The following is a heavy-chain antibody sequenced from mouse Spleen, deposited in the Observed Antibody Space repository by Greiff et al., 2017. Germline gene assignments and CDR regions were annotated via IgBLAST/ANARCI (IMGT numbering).Heavy chain of an antibody. J-gene: IGHJ4*01. CDR3: ARQKYGPYYYAMDY. Sequence: EVKLMESGGGLVQPGGSRKLSCAASGFTFSSFGMHWVRQAPEKGLEWVAYISSGSSTIYYADTVKGRFTISRDNPKNTLFLQMTSLRSEDTAMYYCARQKYGPYYYAMDYWGQGTSVTVSS. V-gene: IGHV5-17*02. D-gene: IGHD2-10*02. CDR2: ISSGSSTI. CDR1: GFTFSSFG.